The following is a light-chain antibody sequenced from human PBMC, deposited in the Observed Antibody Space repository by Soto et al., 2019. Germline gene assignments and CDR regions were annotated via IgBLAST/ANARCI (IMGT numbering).Light chain of an antibody. Sequence: QSVLTQPPSVSAALGQRVTISCSGTNSNIGIHYVSWYQQLPGTAPKLLIYDNNKRPSGIPDRFSGSKSGTSATLDITGLQTGDEADYYCGTWDSSLFYVFGTGTQLTVL. CDR3: GTWDSSLFYV. CDR2: DNN. J-gene: IGLJ1*01. CDR1: NSNIGIHY. V-gene: IGLV1-51*01.